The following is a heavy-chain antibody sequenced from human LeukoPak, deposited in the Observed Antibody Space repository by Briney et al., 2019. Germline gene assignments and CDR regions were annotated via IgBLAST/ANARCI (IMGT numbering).Heavy chain of an antibody. D-gene: IGHD3-22*01. Sequence: PGGSLRLSCAASGFTFSSYAMSWVRQAPGKGLEWVSAISASGGTTYYADSVKGRFTISRANSKNTLYLQMNSLRADDTAVYYCAKSGSSNYFPDYWGQGTVVTVSS. V-gene: IGHV3-23*01. CDR1: GFTFSSYA. CDR3: AKSGSSNYFPDY. J-gene: IGHJ4*02. CDR2: ISASGGTT.